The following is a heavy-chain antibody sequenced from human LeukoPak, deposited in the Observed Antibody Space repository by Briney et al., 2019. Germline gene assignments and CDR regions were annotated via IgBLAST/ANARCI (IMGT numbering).Heavy chain of an antibody. CDR3: AKGVPPDY. Sequence: GGSLRLSCEASGFTFGDFAIHWVRQAPGKGLECVAVISDHGTNKFYADSVKGRFTIARDNSKNTVYLQMNSLRAEDTAVYYCAKGVPPDYWGQGTLVTVSS. D-gene: IGHD5/OR15-5a*01. J-gene: IGHJ4*02. CDR1: GFTFGDFA. V-gene: IGHV3-30-3*01. CDR2: ISDHGTNK.